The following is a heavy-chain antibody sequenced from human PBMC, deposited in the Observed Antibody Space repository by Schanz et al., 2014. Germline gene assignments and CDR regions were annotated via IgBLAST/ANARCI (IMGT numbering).Heavy chain of an antibody. CDR2: INPSGGTT. Sequence: QVQLVQSGAEVKKPGASVKVSCKAFGYSFTSYYIHWVRQAPGQGLAWMATINPSGGTTSFAQKFQGRVTMTRATSTSSVNMELTSLRSEDTAVYYCARAPYSASCFPSPPLYGLDVWGQGTTVTVSS. V-gene: IGHV1-46*01. J-gene: IGHJ6*02. D-gene: IGHD1-26*01. CDR1: GYSFTSYY. CDR3: ARAPYSASCFPSPPLYGLDV.